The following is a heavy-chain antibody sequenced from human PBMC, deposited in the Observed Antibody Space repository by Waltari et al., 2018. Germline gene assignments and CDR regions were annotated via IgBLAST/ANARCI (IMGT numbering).Heavy chain of an antibody. Sequence: QVQLVQSGAEVKKPGSSVKVSCKASGGTFSSYAISWVRQAPGRGLEWMGGIIPILGKANYAQKFQGRVTITADESTSTAYMELSSLRSEDTAVYYCAREVGEYYYGSGRRNWFDPWGQGTLVTVSS. J-gene: IGHJ5*02. V-gene: IGHV1-69*13. CDR1: GGTFSSYA. D-gene: IGHD3-10*01. CDR2: IIPILGKA. CDR3: AREVGEYYYGSGRRNWFDP.